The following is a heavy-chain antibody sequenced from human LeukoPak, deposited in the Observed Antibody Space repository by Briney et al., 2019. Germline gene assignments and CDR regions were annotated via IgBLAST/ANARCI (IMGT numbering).Heavy chain of an antibody. CDR2: INPNSGGT. J-gene: IGHJ4*02. D-gene: IGHD6-13*01. CDR1: GYTFIGYY. CDR3: ASPDSSSWYRLDY. V-gene: IGHV1-2*06. Sequence: GASVKVSCKASGYTFIGYYMHWVRQAPGQGLEWMGRINPNSGGTNYAQKFQGRVTMTRDTSISTAYMELSRPRSDDTAVYYCASPDSSSWYRLDYWGQGTLVTVSS.